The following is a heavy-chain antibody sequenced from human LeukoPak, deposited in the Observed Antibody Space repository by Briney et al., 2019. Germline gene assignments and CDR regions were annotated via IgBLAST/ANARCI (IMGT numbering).Heavy chain of an antibody. CDR2: INHSGST. CDR3: ARLGAAMYDAFDI. V-gene: IGHV4-34*01. D-gene: IGHD1-26*01. CDR1: GGSLSGYY. Sequence: SETLSLTCAVYGGSLSGYYWSWIRQPPGKGLEWIGEINHSGSTNYNPSLKSRVTISVDTSKNQFSLKLSSVTAADTAVYYCARLGAAMYDAFDIWGQGTMVTVSS. J-gene: IGHJ3*02.